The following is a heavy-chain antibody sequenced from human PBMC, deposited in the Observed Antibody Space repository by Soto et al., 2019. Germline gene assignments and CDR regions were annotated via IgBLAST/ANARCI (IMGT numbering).Heavy chain of an antibody. CDR2: IWYDGSNK. J-gene: IGHJ4*02. Sequence: QVQLVESGGGVVQPGRSLRLSCAASGFTFSSYGMHWVRQAPGKGLEWVAVIWYDGSNKYYADSVKGRFTISRDNSKNTRYLQMNSLRAEDTAVYYCARDAVGSCPDYWGQGTLVTVSS. V-gene: IGHV3-33*01. CDR1: GFTFSSYG. CDR3: ARDAVGSCPDY. D-gene: IGHD2-15*01.